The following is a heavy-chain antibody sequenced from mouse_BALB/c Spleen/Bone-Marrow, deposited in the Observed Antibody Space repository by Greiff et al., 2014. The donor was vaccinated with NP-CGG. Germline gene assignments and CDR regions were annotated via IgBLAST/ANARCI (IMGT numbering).Heavy chain of an antibody. CDR2: ISSGGGST. CDR1: GFAFSSYD. D-gene: IGHD2-10*01. J-gene: IGHJ3*01. CDR3: ARHFPYDGKGFAY. V-gene: IGHV5-12-1*01. Sequence: DVHLVESGGGLVKPGGSLKLSCAASGFAFSSYDMSWVRQTPEKRLEWVAYISSGGGSTYYPDTVKGRFTISRDNAKNTLYLQMSSLKSEDTAMYYCARHFPYDGKGFAYWGQGTLVTVSA.